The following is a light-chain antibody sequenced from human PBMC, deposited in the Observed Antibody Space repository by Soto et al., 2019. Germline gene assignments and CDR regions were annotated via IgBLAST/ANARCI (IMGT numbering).Light chain of an antibody. J-gene: IGKJ2*01. Sequence: DIQMTQSPSSVSASVGDSVTITCRASQGISSWLVWYQQQPGKAPKLLIYAASNLQRGVPSRFSASGSGTDFTLSISSLQPEDFATYYCQQASGFPYTFGQGTKLEIK. CDR1: QGISSW. CDR3: QQASGFPYT. CDR2: AAS. V-gene: IGKV1D-12*01.